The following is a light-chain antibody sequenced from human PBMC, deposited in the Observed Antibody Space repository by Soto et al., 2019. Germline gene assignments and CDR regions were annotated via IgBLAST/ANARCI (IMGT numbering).Light chain of an antibody. CDR2: EVS. CDR3: SSYTSSSTLV. CDR1: SSDVGGYNY. Sequence: QSALTQPASVSGSPGQSITISCTGTSSDVGGYNYVSWYQQHPGKAPKLMIYEVSNWPSGVSNRFSGFKSGNTASLTISGLQAEDEADYYCSSYTSSSTLVFGTGTKLTVL. J-gene: IGLJ1*01. V-gene: IGLV2-14*01.